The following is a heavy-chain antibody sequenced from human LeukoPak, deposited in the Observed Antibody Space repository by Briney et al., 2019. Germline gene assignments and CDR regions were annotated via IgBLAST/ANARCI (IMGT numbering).Heavy chain of an antibody. CDR2: IIPILNIA. Sequence: ASVKVSCKASGGTFSSYAISWVRLAPGQGLEWMGRIIPILNIANYAQKFQGRVTIVADESTSTAYMELSILRSEDTAVYYCARDNPPFCNGGTCYSYWGQGTLVTVSS. CDR1: GGTFSSYA. J-gene: IGHJ4*02. D-gene: IGHD2-15*01. V-gene: IGHV1-69*04. CDR3: ARDNPPFCNGGTCYSY.